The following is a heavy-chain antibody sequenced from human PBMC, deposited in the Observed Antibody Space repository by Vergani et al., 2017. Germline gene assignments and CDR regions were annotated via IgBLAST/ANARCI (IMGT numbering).Heavy chain of an antibody. D-gene: IGHD3-10*01. CDR3: ARRRGRVRGVNDY. Sequence: QVQLQESGPGLVKPSETLSLTCTVSGGSISSYYWSWIRQPPGKGLEWIGYIYYSGSTNYNPSLKSRVTISVDKSKNQFSLKLSSVTAADTAVYYCARRRGRVRGVNDYWGQGTLVTVSS. CDR1: GGSISSYY. J-gene: IGHJ4*02. V-gene: IGHV4-59*12. CDR2: IYYSGST.